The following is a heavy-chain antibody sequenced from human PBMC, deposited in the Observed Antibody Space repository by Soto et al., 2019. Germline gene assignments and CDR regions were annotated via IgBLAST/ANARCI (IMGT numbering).Heavy chain of an antibody. D-gene: IGHD3-3*01. Sequence: EVQLVESGGGLVKPGGSLRLSCAASGFTFSNAWMNWVRQAPGKGLEWVGRIKSKTDGGTTDYAAPVKGRFTISRDDSKNTMYLQMNSLKTEDTALYYCTTDPSITIFGVVILFSSGDAFDIWGQGTMVTVSS. CDR2: IKSKTDGGTT. CDR3: TTDPSITIFGVVILFSSGDAFDI. J-gene: IGHJ3*02. CDR1: GFTFSNAW. V-gene: IGHV3-15*07.